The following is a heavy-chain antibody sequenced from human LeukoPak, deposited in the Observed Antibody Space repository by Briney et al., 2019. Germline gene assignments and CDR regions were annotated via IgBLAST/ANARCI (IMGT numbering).Heavy chain of an antibody. J-gene: IGHJ6*04. CDR2: IYYSGST. V-gene: IGHV4-39*01. Sequence: LSETLSLTCTVSGGSISSSTYYWGWIRQPPGKGLEWIGSIYYSGSTYYNPSLKSRVTISVDTSKNQFSLKLSSVTAADTAVYYCARILRSPLTDVWGKGTTVTVSS. CDR1: GGSISSSTYY. CDR3: ARILRSPLTDV. D-gene: IGHD3-3*01.